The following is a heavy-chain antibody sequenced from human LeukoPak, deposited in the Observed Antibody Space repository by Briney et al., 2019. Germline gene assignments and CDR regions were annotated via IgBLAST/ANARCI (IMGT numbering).Heavy chain of an antibody. J-gene: IGHJ4*02. D-gene: IGHD3-9*01. CDR3: AGAYYDILTGYYKLDY. Sequence: ASVKVSCKASGYTFTGYYMHWVRQAPGQGLEWMGRINPNSGGTNYAQKFQGRVTMTRDTSISTAYMELSRLRSDDTAVYYCAGAYYDILTGYYKLDYWGQGTLVTVSS. CDR1: GYTFTGYY. V-gene: IGHV1-2*02. CDR2: INPNSGGT.